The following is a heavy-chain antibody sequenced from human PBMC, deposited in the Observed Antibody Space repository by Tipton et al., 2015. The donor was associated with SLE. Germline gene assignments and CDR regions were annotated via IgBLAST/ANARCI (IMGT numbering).Heavy chain of an antibody. J-gene: IGHJ3*02. Sequence: TLSLTCTVSGGSISSGSYYWSWIRQPPGKGLEWIGSISHTGSTYYNPSLQSRVTISLDTSKNHFSLRLTSVTAADAAVYSCARSRESVNSAAFEIWGQGTMVTVSS. V-gene: IGHV4-39*02. CDR3: ARSRESVNSAAFEI. CDR2: ISHTGST. D-gene: IGHD4-23*01. CDR1: GGSISSGSYY.